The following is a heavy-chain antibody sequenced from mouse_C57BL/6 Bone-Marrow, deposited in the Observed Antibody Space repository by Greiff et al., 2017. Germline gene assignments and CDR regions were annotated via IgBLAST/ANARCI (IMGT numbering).Heavy chain of an antibody. V-gene: IGHV1-26*01. D-gene: IGHD3-2*02. Sequence: EVQLQQSGPELVKPGASVKISCKASGYTFTDYYMNWVKQSHGKSLEWIGDINPNNGGTSYNQKFKGKATLTVDKSSSTAYMELRSLTSEDSAVYYWAKERLSWYFDVWGTGTTVTVSS. CDR2: INPNNGGT. CDR3: AKERLSWYFDV. CDR1: GYTFTDYY. J-gene: IGHJ1*03.